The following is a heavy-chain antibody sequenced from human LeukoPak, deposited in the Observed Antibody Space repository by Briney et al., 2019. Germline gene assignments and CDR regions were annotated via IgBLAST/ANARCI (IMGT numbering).Heavy chain of an antibody. J-gene: IGHJ4*02. CDR1: GYTFTSYG. V-gene: IGHV1-8*02. CDR2: MNPNSGNT. Sequence: ASVKVSCKASGYTFTSYGISRVRQATGQGLEWMGWMNPNSGNTGYAQKFQGRVTMTRNTSISTAYMELSSLRSEDTAVYYCARVGEATTFDYWGQGTLVTVSS. CDR3: ARVGEATTFDY. D-gene: IGHD1-26*01.